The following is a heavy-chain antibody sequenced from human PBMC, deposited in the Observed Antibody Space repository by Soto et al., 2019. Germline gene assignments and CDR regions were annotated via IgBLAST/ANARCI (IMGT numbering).Heavy chain of an antibody. CDR1: GGSISSGDYY. Sequence: QGQLQESGPGLVKPSQTLSPTCTVSGGSISSGDYYWSWIRQPPGKGLEWIGYIYYSGSTYYNPSLKSRVTLSVDTSKNQFSLKLSSVTAADTAFYYCARDNGGAYDPVEWGQGTLVTVSS. D-gene: IGHD3-22*01. V-gene: IGHV4-30-4*01. CDR3: ARDNGGAYDPVE. J-gene: IGHJ4*02. CDR2: IYYSGST.